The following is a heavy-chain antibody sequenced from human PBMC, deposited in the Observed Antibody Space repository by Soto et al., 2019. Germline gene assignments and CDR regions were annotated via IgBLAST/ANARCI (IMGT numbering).Heavy chain of an antibody. Sequence: SETLSLTCTVSGGSISSSSYYWGWIRQPPGKGLEWIGSIYYSGSTYYNPSLKSRVTISVDTSKNQFSLKLSSVTAADTAVYYCARERGTSSIAASWSLYYYGMDVWGQGTTVTVSS. V-gene: IGHV4-39*02. D-gene: IGHD6-6*01. CDR3: ARERGTSSIAASWSLYYYGMDV. CDR2: IYYSGST. J-gene: IGHJ6*02. CDR1: GGSISSSSYY.